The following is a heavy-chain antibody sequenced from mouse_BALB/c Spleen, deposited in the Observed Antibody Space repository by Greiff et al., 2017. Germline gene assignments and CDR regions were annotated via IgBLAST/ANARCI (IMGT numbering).Heavy chain of an antibody. CDR1: GFSLTSYG. CDR3: AREGAYYRYDNAMDY. Sequence: QVQLKQSGPGLVAPSQSLSITCTVSGFSLTSYGVHWVRQPPGKGLEWLGVIWAGGSTNYNSALMSRLSISKDNSKSQVFLKMNSLQTDDTAMYYCAREGAYYRYDNAMDYWGQGTSVTVSS. CDR2: IWAGGST. V-gene: IGHV2-9*02. D-gene: IGHD2-14*01. J-gene: IGHJ4*01.